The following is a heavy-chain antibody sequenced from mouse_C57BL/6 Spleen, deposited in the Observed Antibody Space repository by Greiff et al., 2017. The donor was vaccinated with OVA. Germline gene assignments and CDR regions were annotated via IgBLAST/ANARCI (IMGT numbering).Heavy chain of an antibody. CDR3: ARAYGSSYEAMDY. CDR2: IYPGRGST. CDR1: GYTFTSYW. D-gene: IGHD1-1*01. V-gene: IGHV1-55*01. J-gene: IGHJ4*01. Sequence: QVQLQQPGAELVKPGASVKMSCKASGYTFTSYWITWVKQRPGQGLEWIGDIYPGRGSTNYNEKFQSKATLTVDTSSSTAYMQLSSLTSADSAVYYCARAYGSSYEAMDYWGQGTSVTVSS.